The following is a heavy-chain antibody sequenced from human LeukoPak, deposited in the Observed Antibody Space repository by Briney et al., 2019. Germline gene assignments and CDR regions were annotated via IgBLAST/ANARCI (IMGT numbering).Heavy chain of an antibody. V-gene: IGHV3-11*01. CDR1: GFTFSDYY. J-gene: IGHJ4*02. Sequence: GGSLRLSCAASGFTFSDYYMSWIRQAPGKGLEWISYISSSGSTIFQADSMEGRFTISRDNAKNSLYLQMNNLRVEDTAVYYCARVSSQQLKWGQGTLVTVSS. D-gene: IGHD6-13*01. CDR2: ISSSGSTI. CDR3: ARVSSQQLK.